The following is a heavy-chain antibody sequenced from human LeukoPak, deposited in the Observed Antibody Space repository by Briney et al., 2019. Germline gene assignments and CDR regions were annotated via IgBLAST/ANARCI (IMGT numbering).Heavy chain of an antibody. J-gene: IGHJ4*02. Sequence: PGGSLRLSCAASGFTFSSYSMNWVRQAPGKGLEWVSSISSSSSYIYYADSVKGRFTISRDNAKNSLYLQMNSLRAEDTAVYYCARDGYSSGWYTGSDYWGQGTLVTVSS. CDR1: GFTFSSYS. D-gene: IGHD6-19*01. V-gene: IGHV3-21*01. CDR2: ISSSSSYI. CDR3: ARDGYSSGWYTGSDY.